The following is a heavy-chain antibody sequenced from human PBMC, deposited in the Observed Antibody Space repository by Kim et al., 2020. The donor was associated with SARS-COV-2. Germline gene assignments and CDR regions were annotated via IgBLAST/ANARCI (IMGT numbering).Heavy chain of an antibody. CDR1: GFTFSSYA. D-gene: IGHD3-10*02. J-gene: IGHJ3*02. Sequence: GGSLRLSCAASGFTFSSYAMNWVRQAPGKGLEWVSSISSAGTYIYYADSMKGRFTISRDNARNSLYLQMNSLRAEDTAIYYCAAYYYVDTFDIWGQGTM. CDR3: AAYYYVDTFDI. CDR2: ISSAGTYI. V-gene: IGHV3-21*01.